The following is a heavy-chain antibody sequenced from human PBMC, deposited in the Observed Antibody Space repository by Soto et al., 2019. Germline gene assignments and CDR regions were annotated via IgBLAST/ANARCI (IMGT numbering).Heavy chain of an antibody. CDR3: TTPETYEGVP. Sequence: LSLTCAASGFTFSNALMSWVRQAPGKGLEWVGRIKSKTDGGTTDYAAPVKGRFTISRDDSKNTLYLQMNSLKTEDTAVYYCTTPETYEGVPWGQGTLVTVSS. V-gene: IGHV3-15*01. CDR2: IKSKTDGGTT. D-gene: IGHD2-21*01. J-gene: IGHJ5*02. CDR1: GFTFSNAL.